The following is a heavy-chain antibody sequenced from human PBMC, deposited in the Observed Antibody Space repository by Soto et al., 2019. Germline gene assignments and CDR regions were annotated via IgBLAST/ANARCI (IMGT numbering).Heavy chain of an antibody. V-gene: IGHV4-59*08. J-gene: IGHJ4*02. CDR1: AASITSYY. D-gene: IGHD2-15*01. CDR3: ATGGYCSGGSCYSR. Sequence: QVQLQEWGPGLVKPSETLSLTCTVSAASITSYYWSWIRQPPGKGLEWIGYIYHTGTTNYNPSLKSRVTISVDTSKNQFSLNLTSVTAADTAVYYCATGGYCSGGSCYSRWGQGTLVTVSS. CDR2: IYHTGTT.